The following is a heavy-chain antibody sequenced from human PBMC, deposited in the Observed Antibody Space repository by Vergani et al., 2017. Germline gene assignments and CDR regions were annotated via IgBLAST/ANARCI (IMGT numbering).Heavy chain of an antibody. CDR1: GFTFSAYW. D-gene: IGHD2-8*01. CDR3: ARGLWDCTHIRCSPPSY. Sequence: EVLLVESGGGLVQPGGSLRLSCAASGFTFSAYWMNWVRQAPGKGLEWVANIKQDGSEKYYVDSVKGRFTITRDNAKKSVYLQMNSLRAEDTAMYFCARGLWDCTHIRCSPPSYWGQGTQVTVSS. CDR2: IKQDGSEK. J-gene: IGHJ4*02. V-gene: IGHV3-7*01.